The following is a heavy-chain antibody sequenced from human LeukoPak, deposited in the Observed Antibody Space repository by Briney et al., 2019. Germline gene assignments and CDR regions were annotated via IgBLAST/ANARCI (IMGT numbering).Heavy chain of an antibody. D-gene: IGHD4-17*01. V-gene: IGHV1-18*01. CDR2: ISAYNGNT. CDR1: GYTFTSYG. CDR3: ARDLYGDPPEAFDI. Sequence: ASVKVSCKASGYTFTSYGISWVRQAPGQGLEWMGWISAYNGNTNYAQKLQGRVTMTTDTSTSTAYMELRSLRSDDTAVYYCARDLYGDPPEAFDIWGQGTMVTVSS. J-gene: IGHJ3*02.